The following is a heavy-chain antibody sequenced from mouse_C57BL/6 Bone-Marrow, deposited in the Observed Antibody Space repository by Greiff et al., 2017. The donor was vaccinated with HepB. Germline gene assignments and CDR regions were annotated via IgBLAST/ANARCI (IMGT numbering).Heavy chain of an antibody. J-gene: IGHJ1*03. D-gene: IGHD1-1*01. CDR2: IYPGDGDT. CDR3: ARRDYYGSRGYWYFDV. Sequence: QVQLQQSGPELVKPGASVKISCKASGYAFSSSWMNWVKQRPGKGLEWIGRIYPGDGDTNYNGKFKGKATLTADKSSSTAYMQLSSLTSEDSAVYFCARRDYYGSRGYWYFDVWGTGTTVTVSS. V-gene: IGHV1-82*01. CDR1: GYAFSSSW.